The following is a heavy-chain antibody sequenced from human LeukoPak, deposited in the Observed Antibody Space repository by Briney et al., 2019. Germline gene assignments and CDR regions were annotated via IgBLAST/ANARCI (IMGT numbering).Heavy chain of an antibody. CDR3: ARELPREVTLDY. J-gene: IGHJ4*01. V-gene: IGHV3-74*01. Sequence: GGSLRLSCVASEFNFFSYGMQWVRQAPGKGLVWVSRIFTDGSTTSYADSVKGRFTISRDNAKNTLYLEVKSLRVEDTAVYYCARELPREVTLDYWGQGTLVTVSP. CDR2: IFTDGSTT. CDR1: EFNFFSYG. D-gene: IGHD2-21*02.